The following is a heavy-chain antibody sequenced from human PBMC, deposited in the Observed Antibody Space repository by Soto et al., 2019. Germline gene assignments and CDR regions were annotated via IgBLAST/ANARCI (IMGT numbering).Heavy chain of an antibody. CDR2: IYPGDSDT. Sequence: GESLKISCKGSGYSFTSYWIGWVRQMPGKGLEWMGIIYPGDSDTRYSPSFQGQVTISADKSISTAYLQWSSLKASDTAMYYCASRGYCSGGSCYTGPFDYWGQGTLVTVSS. CDR3: ASRGYCSGGSCYTGPFDY. J-gene: IGHJ4*02. D-gene: IGHD2-15*01. V-gene: IGHV5-51*01. CDR1: GYSFTSYW.